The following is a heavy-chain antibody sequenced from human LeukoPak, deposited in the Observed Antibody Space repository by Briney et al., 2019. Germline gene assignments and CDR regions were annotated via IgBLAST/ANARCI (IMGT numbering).Heavy chain of an antibody. CDR3: ATAKSSWYGSYYYYYGMDV. J-gene: IGHJ6*02. Sequence: GASVKVSYKVSGYTLTELSMHWVRQAPGKGLEWMGGFDPEDGETIYAQKFQGRVTMTEDTSTDTAYMELSSLRSEDTAVYYCATAKSSWYGSYYYYYGMDVWGQGTTVTVSS. D-gene: IGHD6-13*01. CDR1: GYTLTELS. CDR2: FDPEDGET. V-gene: IGHV1-24*01.